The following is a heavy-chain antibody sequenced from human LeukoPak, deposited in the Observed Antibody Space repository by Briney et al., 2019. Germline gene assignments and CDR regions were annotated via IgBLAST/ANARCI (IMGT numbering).Heavy chain of an antibody. CDR3: AREYLVGAISDAFDI. CDR1: GGSISSYY. V-gene: IGHV4-4*07. J-gene: IGHJ3*02. Sequence: SETLSLTCTVSGGSISSYYWSWIRQPAGKGPEWIGRIYTSGSTNYNPSLKSRVTMSVDTSKNQFSLKLSSVTAADTAVYYCAREYLVGAISDAFDIWGQGTMVTVSS. CDR2: IYTSGST. D-gene: IGHD1-26*01.